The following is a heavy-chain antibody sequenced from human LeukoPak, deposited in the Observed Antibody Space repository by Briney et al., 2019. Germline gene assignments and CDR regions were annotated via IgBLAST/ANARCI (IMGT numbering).Heavy chain of an antibody. CDR3: AKDPAIVVVVAAHFDY. D-gene: IGHD2-15*01. Sequence: GGSLRLSCAASGFTFSSYAMSWVRQAPGKGLEWVSAISGSGGSTYYADSVKGRFTISRDNSKNTLYLQVNSLRAEDTAVYYCAKDPAIVVVVAAHFDYWGQGTLVTVFS. CDR1: GFTFSSYA. J-gene: IGHJ4*02. V-gene: IGHV3-23*01. CDR2: ISGSGGST.